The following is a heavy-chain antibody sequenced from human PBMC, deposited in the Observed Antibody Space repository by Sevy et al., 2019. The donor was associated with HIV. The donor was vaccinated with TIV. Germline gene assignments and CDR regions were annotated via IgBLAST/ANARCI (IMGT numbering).Heavy chain of an antibody. V-gene: IGHV3-48*01. CDR3: ARDASPYCSGGRCYFDAFDI. CDR1: GFSFGDYV. D-gene: IGHD2-15*01. Sequence: GGSLRLSCTASGFSFGDYVLNWVRQAPGKGLEWVSYISTTSIITYYADSVRGRFTISRDNAKNSLYLQMNSLRAEDTAVYYCARDASPYCSGGRCYFDAFDIWGQGTMVTVSS. J-gene: IGHJ3*02. CDR2: ISTTSIIT.